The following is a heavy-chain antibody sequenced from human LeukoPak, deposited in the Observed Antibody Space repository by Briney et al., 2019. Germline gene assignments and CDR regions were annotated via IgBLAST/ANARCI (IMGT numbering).Heavy chain of an antibody. CDR1: GGSISGYS. V-gene: IGHV4-59*08. CDR3: ARHLVDNVSGRPYYFDY. D-gene: IGHD3-10*01. CDR2: IYYNGST. Sequence: PSETLSLTCIVSGGSISGYSWSWIRQPPGKGLEWIGYIYYNGSTKYNPSLKSRVTISVDTSKKQFSLKLSSVTAADTAVYYCARHLVDNVSGRPYYFDYWGQGTLVTVSS. J-gene: IGHJ4*02.